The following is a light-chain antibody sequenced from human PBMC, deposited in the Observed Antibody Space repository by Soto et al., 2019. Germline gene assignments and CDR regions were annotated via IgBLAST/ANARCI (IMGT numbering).Light chain of an antibody. CDR3: QQYNNWPRT. J-gene: IGKJ1*01. Sequence: EIVMTQSPATLSVSPGERATLSCRASQSVSSNLAWYQQKPGQAPRLLIYGASTRATGIPARFSGSGSGTDFTLTISSLQSEDFSVYYCQQYNNWPRTFGHGTKVDI. V-gene: IGKV3-15*01. CDR1: QSVSSN. CDR2: GAS.